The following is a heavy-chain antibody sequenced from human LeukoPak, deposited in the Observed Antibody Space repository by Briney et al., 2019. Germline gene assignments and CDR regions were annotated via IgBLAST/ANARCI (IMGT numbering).Heavy chain of an antibody. D-gene: IGHD3-9*01. J-gene: IGHJ4*02. CDR3: AKPRLRYFDWPSFDY. V-gene: IGHV3-30*18. CDR2: ISYDGSNK. Sequence: PGGSLRLSCAASGFTFSSYGMHWVRQAPGKGLEWVAVISYDGSNKYYADSVKGRFTISRDNSKNTLYLQMNSLRAEDTAVYYCAKPRLRYFDWPSFDYWGQGTLVTVSS. CDR1: GFTFSSYG.